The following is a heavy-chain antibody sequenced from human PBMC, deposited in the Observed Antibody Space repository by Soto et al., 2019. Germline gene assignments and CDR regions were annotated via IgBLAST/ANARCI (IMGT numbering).Heavy chain of an antibody. J-gene: IGHJ4*02. CDR2: INNDASSK. CDR1: GFTFNTYW. V-gene: IGHV3-74*01. Sequence: EVQLVESGGGLVQPGGSLRLSCAASGFTFNTYWMHWVRQAPGKGLVWVSRINNDASSKSYADSVKGRLTVSRDNAKNTLYLHLYNLRAEDTAVYYCASGGVAGAGTYYNDFWGRGTLVTVSS. CDR3: ASGGVAGAGTYYNDF. D-gene: IGHD3-10*01.